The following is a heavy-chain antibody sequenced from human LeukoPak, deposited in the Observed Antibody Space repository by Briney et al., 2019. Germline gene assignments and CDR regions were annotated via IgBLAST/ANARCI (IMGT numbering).Heavy chain of an antibody. CDR2: IYYSGST. V-gene: IGHV4-39*01. D-gene: IGHD2-2*03. Sequence: SETLSLTCTVSGGSISSSTYYWGWIRQPPGKGLEWIGSIYYSGSTYYNPSLKSRVTISVDTSKTQFSLKLSSVTAADTAVYYCASLLGYCGSTTCYYFDYWGQGTLVTVSS. CDR1: GGSISSSTYY. J-gene: IGHJ4*02. CDR3: ASLLGYCGSTTCYYFDY.